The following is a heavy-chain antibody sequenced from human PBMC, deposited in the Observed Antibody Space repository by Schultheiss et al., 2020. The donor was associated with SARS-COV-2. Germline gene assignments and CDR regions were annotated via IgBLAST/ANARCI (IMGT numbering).Heavy chain of an antibody. V-gene: IGHV4-61*01. CDR1: GYSISSGYY. J-gene: IGHJ6*02. CDR2: IYYSGST. CDR3: ARVKTGYYGMDV. D-gene: IGHD3-9*01. Sequence: SQTLSLTCAVSGYSISSGYYWSWIRQPPGKGLEWIGYIYYSGSTNYNPSLKSRVTISVDTSKNQFSLNLNSVTAADTAVYYCARVKTGYYGMDVWGQGTTVTVSS.